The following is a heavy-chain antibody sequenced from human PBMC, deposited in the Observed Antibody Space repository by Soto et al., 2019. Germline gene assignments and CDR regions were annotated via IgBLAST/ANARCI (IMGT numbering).Heavy chain of an antibody. CDR1: GYTLTSYG. CDR2: ISANNGNT. V-gene: IGHV1-18*01. D-gene: IGHD6-13*01. J-gene: IGHJ4*02. Sequence: GASVKVSCKASGYTLTSYGISWVRQAPGQGLEWMGWISANNGNTNYAQKLQGRVTMTTDTSTNTAYMELRSLRFDDTAVYYCARPLQQLAPNFAYWGQGALVTVSS. CDR3: ARPLQQLAPNFAY.